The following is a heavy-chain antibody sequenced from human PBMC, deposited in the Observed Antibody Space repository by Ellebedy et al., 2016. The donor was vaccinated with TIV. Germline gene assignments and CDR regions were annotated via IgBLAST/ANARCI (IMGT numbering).Heavy chain of an antibody. CDR2: ISWNSGSI. D-gene: IGHD6-19*01. CDR1: GFTFDDYA. Sequence: GGSLRLSXAASGFTFDDYAMHWVRQAPGKGLEWVSGISWNSGSIGYADSVKGRFTISRDDSKNTLYLQMNSLKTEDTAVYYCTTEIAVAGRGSPAFDIWGQGTMVTVSS. CDR3: TTEIAVAGRGSPAFDI. V-gene: IGHV3-9*01. J-gene: IGHJ3*02.